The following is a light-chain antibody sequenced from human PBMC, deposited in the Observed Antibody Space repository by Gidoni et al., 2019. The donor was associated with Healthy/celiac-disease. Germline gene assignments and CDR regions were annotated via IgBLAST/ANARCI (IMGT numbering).Light chain of an antibody. CDR1: QSVSSSY. CDR2: GAS. Sequence: EIVLTQSPGTLSLSPGERATLSCRASQSVSSSYLAWYQQKPGQAPRLLIYGASSRATCIPHRFSGSGSGTAFTLTLSRLEPDDFAVYYCQQGLTFGGGTKVEIK. J-gene: IGKJ4*01. CDR3: QQGLT. V-gene: IGKV3-20*01.